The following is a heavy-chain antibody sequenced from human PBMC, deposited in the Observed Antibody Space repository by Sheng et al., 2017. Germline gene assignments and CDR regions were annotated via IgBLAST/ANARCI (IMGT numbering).Heavy chain of an antibody. V-gene: IGHV3-30-3*01. J-gene: IGHJ4*02. D-gene: IGHD6-13*01. Sequence: QVQLVESGGGVVQPGRSLRLSCAASGFTFSSYAMHWVRQAPGKGLEWVAVISYDGSNKYYADSVKGRFTISRDNSKNTLYLQMNSLRAEDTAVYYCASLLSFGSSWSYFDYWGQGTLVTVSS. CDR2: ISYDGSNK. CDR3: ASLLSFGSSWSYFDY. CDR1: GFTFSSYA.